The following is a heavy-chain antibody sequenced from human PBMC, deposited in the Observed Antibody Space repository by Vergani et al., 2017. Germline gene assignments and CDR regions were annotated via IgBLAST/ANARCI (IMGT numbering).Heavy chain of an antibody. CDR3: AKGGNYDILTGYYPSMVDY. J-gene: IGHJ4*02. CDR2: ISVSGGST. Sequence: EVQLVESGGGLVQPGRSLRLSCITSGFNFGDYALSWVRQAPGKGLEWVSAISVSGGSTYYADSVKGRFTISRDNSKNTLYLQMNSLRAEDTAVYYCAKGGNYDILTGYYPSMVDYWGQGTLVTVSS. D-gene: IGHD3-9*01. V-gene: IGHV3-23*04. CDR1: GFNFGDYA.